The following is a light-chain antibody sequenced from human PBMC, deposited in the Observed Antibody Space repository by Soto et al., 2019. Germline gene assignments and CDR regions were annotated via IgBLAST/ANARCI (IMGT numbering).Light chain of an antibody. J-gene: IGKJ1*01. CDR2: GAS. CDR1: QSIGTY. V-gene: IGKV3-15*01. Sequence: EIVLTQSPATLSLSPGERATLSCRASQSIGTYLAWYQQKPGQAPRLLLYGASARATGVPARFSGSGSGTQFTLTISSLQSEDFAVYYCQQYNNWRQTFGQGTKVDIK. CDR3: QQYNNWRQT.